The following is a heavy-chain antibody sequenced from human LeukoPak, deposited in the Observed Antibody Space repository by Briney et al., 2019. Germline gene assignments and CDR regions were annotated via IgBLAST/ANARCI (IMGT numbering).Heavy chain of an antibody. J-gene: IGHJ4*02. CDR2: ISYDGSNK. V-gene: IGHV3-30-3*01. CDR3: ARDKRSWAAAGYFDY. CDR1: GFTFSSYA. D-gene: IGHD6-13*01. Sequence: GRSLRLSCAASGFTFSSYAMHWVRQAPGKGLEWVAVISYDGSNKYYADSVKGRFTISRDNSKNTLYLQMNSLRAEDTAVYYCARDKRSWAAAGYFDYWGQGTLVTVSS.